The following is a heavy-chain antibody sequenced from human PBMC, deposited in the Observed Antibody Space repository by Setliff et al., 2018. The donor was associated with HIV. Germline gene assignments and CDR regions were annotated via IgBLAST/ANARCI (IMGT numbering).Heavy chain of an antibody. CDR3: ARESNTYYYDRSGYYYDY. V-gene: IGHV1-3*01. D-gene: IGHD3-22*01. Sequence: ASVKVSCKASGYTFTSYAMHWVRQAPGQRLEWMGWINAGNGHTKYSQKLQGRVTITRDTAASTAYMELSSLRPEDTAVYYCARESNTYYYDRSGYYYDYLGQGTLVTVSS. CDR1: GYTFTSYA. J-gene: IGHJ4*02. CDR2: INAGNGHT.